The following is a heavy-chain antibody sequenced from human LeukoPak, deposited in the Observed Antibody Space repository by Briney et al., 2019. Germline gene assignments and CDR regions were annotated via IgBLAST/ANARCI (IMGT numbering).Heavy chain of an antibody. J-gene: IGHJ4*02. CDR1: GGSISSGGYS. D-gene: IGHD2-8*01. Sequence: PSETLSLTCAVSGGSISSGGYSWSWIRQPPGKGLEWIGYIYHSGSTYYNPPLKSRVTISVDRSKNQFSLKLSSVTAADTAVYYCARDHAPIDYWGQGTLVTVSS. CDR3: ARDHAPIDY. V-gene: IGHV4-30-2*01. CDR2: IYHSGST.